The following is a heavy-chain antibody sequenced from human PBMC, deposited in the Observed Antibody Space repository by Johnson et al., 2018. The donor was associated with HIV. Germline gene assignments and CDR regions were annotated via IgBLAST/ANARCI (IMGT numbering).Heavy chain of an antibody. CDR2: ISYDGSNK. D-gene: IGHD5-24*01. Sequence: QVQLVESWGGVDQPGRSLRLSCAASGFTFSTYSMHWVRQAPDKGLEWVAVISYDGSNKYYADSVKGRFTISRDNSKNTLYLQRNSLRVEDTAVYYCARDLGWLETGDAMDIWGQGTMVTVSS. J-gene: IGHJ3*02. V-gene: IGHV3-30-3*01. CDR3: ARDLGWLETGDAMDI. CDR1: GFTFSTYS.